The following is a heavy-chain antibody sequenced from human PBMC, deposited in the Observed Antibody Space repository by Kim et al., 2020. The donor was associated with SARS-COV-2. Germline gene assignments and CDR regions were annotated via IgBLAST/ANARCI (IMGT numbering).Heavy chain of an antibody. V-gene: IGHV3-23*03. Sequence: GGSLRLSCAASGFTFSSYAMSWVRQAPGKGLEWVSVIYSGGSSTYYADSVKGRFTISRDNSKNTLYLQMNSLRAEDTAVYYCAKGGGFYIRFDYWGQGTL. J-gene: IGHJ4*02. CDR2: IYSGGSST. CDR3: AKGGGFYIRFDY. CDR1: GFTFSSYA. D-gene: IGHD6-25*01.